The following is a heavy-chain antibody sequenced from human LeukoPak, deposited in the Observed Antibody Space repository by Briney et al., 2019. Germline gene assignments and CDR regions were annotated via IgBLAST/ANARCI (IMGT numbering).Heavy chain of an antibody. J-gene: IGHJ4*02. CDR3: VRDGDAYNFDW. V-gene: IGHV3-7*01. CDR1: GFTFSSYW. CDR2: IKTDGSEK. Sequence: GGSLRLSCEASGFTFSSYWMSWVRQAPGKGLEWVANIKTDGSEKYYVDSVRGRFTISRDNAKNTLSLQMNSLRAEDTAVYFCVRDGDAYNFDWWGQGALVTVSS. D-gene: IGHD5-24*01.